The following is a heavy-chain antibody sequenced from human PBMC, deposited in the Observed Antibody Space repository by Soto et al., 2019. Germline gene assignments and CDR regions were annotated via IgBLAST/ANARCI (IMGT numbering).Heavy chain of an antibody. J-gene: IGHJ2*01. Sequence: QVQLQESGPGLVKPSQTLSLTCTVSGGSISSGGYYWSWIRQHPGKGLEWIGYIYYSGSTYYNPSLLSRVTISVDTSKHQCSLKLSSVTAADTAVYYCARGGLDLHWYFDLWGRGTLVTVSS. CDR2: IYYSGST. D-gene: IGHD1-26*01. CDR3: ARGGLDLHWYFDL. CDR1: GGSISSGGYY. V-gene: IGHV4-31*03.